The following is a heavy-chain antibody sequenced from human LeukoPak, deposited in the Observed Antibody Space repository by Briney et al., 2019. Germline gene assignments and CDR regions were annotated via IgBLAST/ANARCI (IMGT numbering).Heavy chain of an antibody. V-gene: IGHV1-69*13. J-gene: IGHJ5*02. CDR2: IIPIFGTA. CDR1: GYTFTGYH. D-gene: IGHD3-16*02. Sequence: SVKVSCKASGYTFTGYHIHWVRQAPGQGLEWMGGIIPIFGTANYAQKFQGRVTITADESTSTAYMELSSLRSEDTAVYYCARDSSLRPNWFDPWGQGTLVTVSS. CDR3: ARDSSLRPNWFDP.